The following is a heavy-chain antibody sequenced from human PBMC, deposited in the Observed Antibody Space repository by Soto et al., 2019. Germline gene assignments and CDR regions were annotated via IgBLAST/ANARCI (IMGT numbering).Heavy chain of an antibody. J-gene: IGHJ4*02. CDR2: INHSGST. Sequence: QVQLQQWGAGLLKPSETLSLTCAVYGGSFSGYYWSWIRQPPGKGLEWIGEINHSGSTNYNPSLKSRVPISVDTSKNQFSLKLSSVTAADTAVYYCAGPIQLCPRGAFDYWGQGTLVTVSS. V-gene: IGHV4-34*01. CDR3: AGPIQLCPRGAFDY. D-gene: IGHD5-18*01. CDR1: GGSFSGYY.